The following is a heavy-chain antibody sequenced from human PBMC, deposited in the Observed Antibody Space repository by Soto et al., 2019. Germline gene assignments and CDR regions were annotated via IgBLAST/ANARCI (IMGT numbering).Heavy chain of an antibody. CDR1: GFTFGDYA. CDR3: TGQLCSPFLGYYGMDV. D-gene: IGHD5-18*01. CDR2: IRSKAYGGTT. J-gene: IGHJ6*02. Sequence: GGSLRLSFTASGFTFGDYAMSWVRQAPGKGLEWVGFIRSKAYGGTTEYAASVKGRFTISRDDSKSIAYLQMNSLKTEDTAVYYCTGQLCSPFLGYYGMDVWGQGTTVTVSS. V-gene: IGHV3-49*04.